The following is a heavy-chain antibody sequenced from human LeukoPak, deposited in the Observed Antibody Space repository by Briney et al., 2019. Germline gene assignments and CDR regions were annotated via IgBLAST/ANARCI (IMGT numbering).Heavy chain of an antibody. CDR2: IEEDGTRE. D-gene: IGHD5-24*01. CDR1: GLTFSNYW. J-gene: IGHJ5*02. CDR3: VSQQLAPP. Sequence: GGSLRLSCAASGLTFSNYWMSWVRQAPGKGLEWVANIEEDGTREDYVDSVRGRFTVSRDNTNNSVYLQMNSLRAEDTAVYYCVSQQLAPPWGQGTLVTVSS. V-gene: IGHV3-7*01.